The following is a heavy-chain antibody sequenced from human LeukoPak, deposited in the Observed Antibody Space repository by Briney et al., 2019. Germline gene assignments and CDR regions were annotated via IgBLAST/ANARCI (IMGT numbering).Heavy chain of an antibody. D-gene: IGHD6-19*01. Sequence: GGSLRLSCAASGFTFSSYGMHWVRRAPGKGLEWVAVIWYDGSNKYYADSVKGRFTISRDNSKNTLYLQMNSLRAEDTAVYYCARDLYSSGWYGADYWGQGTLVTVSS. CDR2: IWYDGSNK. CDR1: GFTFSSYG. V-gene: IGHV3-33*01. CDR3: ARDLYSSGWYGADY. J-gene: IGHJ4*02.